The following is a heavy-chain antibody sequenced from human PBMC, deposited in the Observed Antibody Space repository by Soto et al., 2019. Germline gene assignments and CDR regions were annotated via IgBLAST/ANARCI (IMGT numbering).Heavy chain of an antibody. CDR1: GGSISSRSYY. D-gene: IGHD6-6*01. J-gene: IGHJ6*02. Sequence: SETLSLTCTVSGGSISSRSYYWGWIRQPPGKGLEWIGSIYYSGSTYYNPSLKSRVTISVDTSKNQFSLKLSSVTAADTAVYYCARLGKAARPGWGYYYYGMDVWGQGTTVTVSS. CDR3: ARLGKAARPGWGYYYYGMDV. V-gene: IGHV4-39*01. CDR2: IYYSGST.